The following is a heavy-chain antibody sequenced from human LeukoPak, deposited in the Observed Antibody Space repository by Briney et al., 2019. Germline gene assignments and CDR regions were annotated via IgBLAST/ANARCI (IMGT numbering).Heavy chain of an antibody. V-gene: IGHV3-15*01. J-gene: IGHJ4*02. D-gene: IGHD3-10*01. CDR2: IKSKTDGGTT. CDR3: TTVITMLRGPHTSDY. Sequence: GGSLRLSCAASGFIFNNAWMSWVRQAPGKGLEWLGRIKSKTDGGTTDYAAPMKGRFTISRDDSKNTLYLQMNSLKTEDTAIYYCTTVITMLRGPHTSDYWGQGTLVTVSS. CDR1: GFIFNNAW.